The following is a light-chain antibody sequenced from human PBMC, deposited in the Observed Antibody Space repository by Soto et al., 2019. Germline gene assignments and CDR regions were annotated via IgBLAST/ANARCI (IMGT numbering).Light chain of an antibody. Sequence: EIVLTQSPATLSLSPGERATLFFGASQSVSDSLAWYQHKPGQAPRLLIFDVSNRAAGIPARVSGVGSGTDFTLTISSLEPEDFALYYCQQRSSWPWTFGQGTKVDIK. J-gene: IGKJ1*01. V-gene: IGKV3-11*01. CDR3: QQRSSWPWT. CDR1: QSVSDS. CDR2: DVS.